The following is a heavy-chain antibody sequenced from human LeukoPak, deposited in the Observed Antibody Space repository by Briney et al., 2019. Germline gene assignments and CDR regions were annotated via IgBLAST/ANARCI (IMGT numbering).Heavy chain of an antibody. CDR1: GFTFNNYW. Sequence: GGSLRLSCEASGFTFNNYWMSWVRQAPGKGLEWVANIKQDGGWSHYVDSVKGRFTISRDNAKNSVYLQTNSLRAEDTAVYYCARDGSSTSGLDHWGQGILVTVSS. CDR2: IKQDGGWS. D-gene: IGHD6-13*01. J-gene: IGHJ4*02. V-gene: IGHV3-7*01. CDR3: ARDGSSTSGLDH.